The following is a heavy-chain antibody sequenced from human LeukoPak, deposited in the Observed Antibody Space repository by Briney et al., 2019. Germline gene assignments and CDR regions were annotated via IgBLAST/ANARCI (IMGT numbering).Heavy chain of an antibody. CDR2: ISYDGSNK. Sequence: PGGSLRLSCAASGFTFSSYAMHWVRQAPGKGLEWVAVISYDGSNKYYADSVKGRFTISRDNSKNTLYLQMNSLRAEDTAVYYCARDWSQYYDSSGYSNWFDPWGQGTPVTVSS. CDR1: GFTFSSYA. V-gene: IGHV3-30-3*01. D-gene: IGHD3-22*01. J-gene: IGHJ5*02. CDR3: ARDWSQYYDSSGYSNWFDP.